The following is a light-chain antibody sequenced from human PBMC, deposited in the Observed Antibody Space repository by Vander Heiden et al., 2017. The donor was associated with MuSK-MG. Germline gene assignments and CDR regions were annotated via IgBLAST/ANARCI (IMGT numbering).Light chain of an antibody. V-gene: IGLV3-21*04. CDR3: QVWSDNGYQVV. J-gene: IGLJ2*01. CDR1: NIGSKS. CDR2: YES. Sequence: SYVLTQPPAVSVDPGEPARITCGGDNIGSKSVHWYQQKPGQAPLLIIYYESDRPSGIPERISGSNSGTTATLTIRRVEAGDEADYYCQVWSDNGYQVVFGGGTKLTVL.